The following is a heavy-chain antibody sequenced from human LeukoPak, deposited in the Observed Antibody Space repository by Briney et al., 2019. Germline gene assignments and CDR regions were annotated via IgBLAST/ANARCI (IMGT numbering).Heavy chain of an antibody. D-gene: IGHD1-26*01. CDR3: ARGMTGSYFGHSDY. CDR1: GYSFSSYE. CDR2: MSSSGGTI. Sequence: GGSLRLSCAASGYSFSSYEMNWVRQAPGKVLGWVSYMSSSGGTIYSADSVKGRFTISRDNGKTSLYLQMNSLRAEDTAVYYCARGMTGSYFGHSDYWGQGTLVTVSS. V-gene: IGHV3-48*03. J-gene: IGHJ4*02.